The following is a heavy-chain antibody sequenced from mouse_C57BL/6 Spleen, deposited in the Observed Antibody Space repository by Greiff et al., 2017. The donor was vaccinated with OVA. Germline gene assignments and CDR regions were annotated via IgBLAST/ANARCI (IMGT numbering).Heavy chain of an antibody. V-gene: IGHV1-15*01. Sequence: VQLQQSGAELVRPGASVTLSCKASGYTFTDYEMHWVKQTPVHGLEWIGAIDPETGGTAYNQKFKGKAILTADKSSSTAYMELRSLTSEDSAVYYCTRLSPIITTRAWFAYWGQGTLVTVSA. D-gene: IGHD1-1*01. CDR2: IDPETGGT. CDR1: GYTFTDYE. CDR3: TRLSPIITTRAWFAY. J-gene: IGHJ3*01.